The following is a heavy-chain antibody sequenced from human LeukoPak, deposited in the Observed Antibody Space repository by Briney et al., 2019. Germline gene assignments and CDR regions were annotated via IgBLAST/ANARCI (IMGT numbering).Heavy chain of an antibody. J-gene: IGHJ4*02. CDR2: INSDGSST. CDR3: ARGPPLGHFDY. CDR1: GFTFSSYW. V-gene: IGHV3-74*01. Sequence: GGSLTLSCAASGFTFSSYWMHWVRQAPGKGLVWVSRINSDGSSTSYADSVKGRFTISRDNAKNTLYLQMNSLRAEDTAVYYCARGPPLGHFDYWGQGTLVTVSS.